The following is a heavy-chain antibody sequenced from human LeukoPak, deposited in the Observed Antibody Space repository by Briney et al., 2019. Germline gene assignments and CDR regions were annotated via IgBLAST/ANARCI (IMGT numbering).Heavy chain of an antibody. CDR3: ARGGMHCSSTSCYGMDV. CDR1: GHTFTSYG. V-gene: IGHV1-18*01. CDR2: ISAYNGNT. Sequence: ASVKASCKASGHTFTSYGISWVRQAPGQGLEWMGWISAYNGNTNYAQKLQGRVTMTTDTSTGTAYMELRSLRSDDTAVYYCARGGMHCSSTSCYGMDVWGQGTTVTVSS. D-gene: IGHD2-2*01. J-gene: IGHJ6*02.